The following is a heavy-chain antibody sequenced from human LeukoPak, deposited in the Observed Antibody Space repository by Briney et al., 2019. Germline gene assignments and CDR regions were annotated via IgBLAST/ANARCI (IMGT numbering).Heavy chain of an antibody. V-gene: IGHV1-2*02. D-gene: IGHD2-15*01. CDR1: GYTFNGYY. J-gene: IGHJ6*03. CDR2: INPNSGDT. CDR3: AREPADGWPYYHYYMDV. Sequence: ASVKVSCKASGYTFNGYYIHWVRQAPGQGLEWMGWINPNSGDTNYAQRFQGRVTMTRDTSISTAYMELSSLRSDDTAVYYCAREPADGWPYYHYYMDVWGKGTTVTISS.